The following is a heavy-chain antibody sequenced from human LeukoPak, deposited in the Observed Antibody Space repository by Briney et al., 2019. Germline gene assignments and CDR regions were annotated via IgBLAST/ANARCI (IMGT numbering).Heavy chain of an antibody. CDR3: ARGLEVGIAFDI. CDR1: GGSVSSGSYY. J-gene: IGHJ3*02. V-gene: IGHV4-61*01. Sequence: SETPSLTCTVPGGSVSSGSYYWSWIRQPPGKGLEWIGYIYYSGSTNYNPSLKSRVTISVDTSKNQFSLKLSSVTAADTAVYYCARGLEVGIAFDIWGQGTMVTVSS. CDR2: IYYSGST. D-gene: IGHD1-26*01.